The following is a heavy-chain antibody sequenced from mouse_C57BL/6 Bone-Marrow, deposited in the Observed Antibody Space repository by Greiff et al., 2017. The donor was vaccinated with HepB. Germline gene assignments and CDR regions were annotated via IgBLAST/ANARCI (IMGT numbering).Heavy chain of an antibody. V-gene: IGHV1-55*01. Sequence: VQLQQPGAELVKPGASVKMSCKASGYTFTSYWITWVKQRPGQGLEWIGDIYPGSGSTNYNEKFKSKATLTVDTSSSTAYMQLSSLTSEDSAVYYCARQGYYGSSPWFAYWGQGTLVTVSA. CDR2: IYPGSGST. CDR1: GYTFTSYW. CDR3: ARQGYYGSSPWFAY. J-gene: IGHJ3*01. D-gene: IGHD1-1*01.